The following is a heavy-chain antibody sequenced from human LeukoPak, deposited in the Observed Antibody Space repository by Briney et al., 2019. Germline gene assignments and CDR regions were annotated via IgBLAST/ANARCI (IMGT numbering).Heavy chain of an antibody. CDR1: GGSISSSSYY. J-gene: IGHJ5*02. D-gene: IGHD6-6*01. CDR2: IYYSGST. CDR3: ARQALDPASIAAPDWFDP. V-gene: IGHV4-39*01. Sequence: SETLPLTCTVSGGSISSSSYYWGWIRQPPGKGLEWIGSIYYSGSTYYNPSLKSRVTISVDTSKNQFSLKLSSVTAADTAVYYCARQALDPASIAAPDWFDPWGQGTLVTVSS.